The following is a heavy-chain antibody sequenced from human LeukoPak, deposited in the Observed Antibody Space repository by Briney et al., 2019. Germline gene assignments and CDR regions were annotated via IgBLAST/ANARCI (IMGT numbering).Heavy chain of an antibody. CDR3: AKVYDYGDYVGAFDI. J-gene: IGHJ3*02. CDR2: ILNDGSQK. D-gene: IGHD4-17*01. V-gene: IGHV3-30*18. CDR1: GFTFSSYG. Sequence: PGGSLRLSCAASGFTFSSYGMHWVRQAPGKGLEWVAVILNDGSQKYYADSVKGRLTISRDNSKNTLYLQMNSLRAEDTAVYYCAKVYDYGDYVGAFDIWGQGTMVTVSS.